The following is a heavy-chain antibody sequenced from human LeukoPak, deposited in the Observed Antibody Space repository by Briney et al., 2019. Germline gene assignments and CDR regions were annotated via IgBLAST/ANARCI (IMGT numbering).Heavy chain of an antibody. CDR3: TKWSGFGND. J-gene: IGHJ4*02. V-gene: IGHV3-23*01. CDR2: ISDSGDST. Sequence: GGSLRVSCAASGFTLSSYSMTRVRQTPGKGLEWVSGISDSGDSTFYADSVKGRFTITRDNSRNTLYLEMNSLRAEDTAVYYCTKWSGFGNDWGQGTLVTVSS. D-gene: IGHD3-10*01. CDR1: GFTLSSYS.